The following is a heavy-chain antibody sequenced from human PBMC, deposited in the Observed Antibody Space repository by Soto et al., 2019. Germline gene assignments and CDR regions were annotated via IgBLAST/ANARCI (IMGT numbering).Heavy chain of an antibody. J-gene: IGHJ6*02. Sequence: PGESLKISCKGSGYSFTSYWSGWVRQMPGKGLEWMGLIYPGDSDTRYSPSFQGQVTISADKSISTAYLQWSSLKASDTAMYYCARHSKVEMATNPYTYSGMDVWGQGTTFAVS. D-gene: IGHD1-26*01. CDR1: GYSFTSYW. V-gene: IGHV5-51*01. CDR3: ARHSKVEMATNPYTYSGMDV. CDR2: IYPGDSDT.